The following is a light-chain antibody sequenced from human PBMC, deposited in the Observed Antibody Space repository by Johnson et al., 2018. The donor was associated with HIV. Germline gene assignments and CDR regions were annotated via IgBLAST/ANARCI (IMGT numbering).Light chain of an antibody. CDR2: ENN. V-gene: IGLV1-51*02. CDR3: GTWDSSLNSDV. Sequence: QSVLTQPPSVSAAPGQKVTISCSGSSSNIGNNYVSWYQQLPGTAPKLLIYENNKRPSGIPDRFSGSKSGPSTTLGITGLQTGAEADYYCGTWDSSLNSDVFATWTKVSVL. J-gene: IGLJ1*01. CDR1: SSNIGNNY.